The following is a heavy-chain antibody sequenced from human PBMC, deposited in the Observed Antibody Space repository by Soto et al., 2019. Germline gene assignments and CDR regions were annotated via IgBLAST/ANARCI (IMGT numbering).Heavy chain of an antibody. CDR1: GFTFSSYS. Sequence: EVQLVESGGGLVKPGGSLRLSCAASGFTFSSYSMNWVRQAPGKGLEWVSSISSGSDYIFYADSVKGRFTISRDNAKKSLFLQMLSLKAEDTAVYYCARYPVGGAFNVWGQGTGVTVSS. CDR2: ISSGSDYI. J-gene: IGHJ3*01. CDR3: ARYPVGGAFNV. V-gene: IGHV3-21*01. D-gene: IGHD2-15*01.